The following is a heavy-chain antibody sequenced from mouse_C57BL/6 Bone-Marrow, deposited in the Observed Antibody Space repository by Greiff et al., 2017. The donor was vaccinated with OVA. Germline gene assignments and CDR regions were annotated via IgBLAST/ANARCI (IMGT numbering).Heavy chain of an antibody. CDR1: GFNIKDDY. CDR2: IDPENGDT. V-gene: IGHV14-4*01. J-gene: IGHJ3*01. CDR3: TLDSSGYVGFAY. Sequence: VQLQQSGAELVRPGASVKLSCTASGFNIKDDYMHWVKQRPEQGLEWIGWIDPENGDTEYASKFQGKATITADTSSNTAYLQLSSLTSEDTAVYDCTLDSSGYVGFAYWGQGTLVTVSA. D-gene: IGHD3-2*02.